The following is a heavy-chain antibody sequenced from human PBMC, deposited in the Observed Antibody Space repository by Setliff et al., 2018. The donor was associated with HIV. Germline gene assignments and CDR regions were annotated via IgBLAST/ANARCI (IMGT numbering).Heavy chain of an antibody. D-gene: IGHD3-16*02. J-gene: IGHJ3*02. V-gene: IGHV4-34*01. CDR1: GGSFSGYY. CDR3: ARESLNLGELSSNPDASDI. Sequence: SETLSLTCAVYGGSFSGYYWSWIRQTPGKGLEWIGEINHGGSTNYSPSLKSRVAMSVDTSKNQFSLKLRSVTAADTAVYYCARESLNLGELSSNPDASDIWGQGTMVT. CDR2: INHGGST.